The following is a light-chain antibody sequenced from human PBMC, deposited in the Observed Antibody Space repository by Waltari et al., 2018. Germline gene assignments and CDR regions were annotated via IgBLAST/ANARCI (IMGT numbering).Light chain of an antibody. Sequence: SYDVTQPLSVSVALGQTAKSTCGGNSIGTKNVHWYQQRPGQAPVLVIYRDTNRPSGIPERFSGSKSGNTATLTVNRAQVDDEADYYCQLWDNTWVFGGGTKLTVL. CDR2: RDT. CDR3: QLWDNTWV. V-gene: IGLV3-9*01. J-gene: IGLJ3*02. CDR1: SIGTKN.